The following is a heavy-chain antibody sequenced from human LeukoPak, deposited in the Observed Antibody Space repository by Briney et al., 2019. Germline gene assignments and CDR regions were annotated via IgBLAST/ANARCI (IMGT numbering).Heavy chain of an antibody. D-gene: IGHD4/OR15-4a*01. CDR2: INHSGGT. CDR1: GGSFSGYY. Sequence: PSETLSLTCAVYGGSFSGYYWSWVRQPPGRGLEWIGEINHSGGTTYNTSLMSRVTISVDTSKNQFSLNLSSVTAAATAVYYCARNPWCSRSVVYWGQRALGTVSS. J-gene: IGHJ4*02. CDR3: ARNPWCSRSVVY. V-gene: IGHV4-34*01.